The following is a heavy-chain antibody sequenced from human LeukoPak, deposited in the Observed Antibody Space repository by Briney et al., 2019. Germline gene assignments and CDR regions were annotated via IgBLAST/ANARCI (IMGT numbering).Heavy chain of an antibody. D-gene: IGHD5-18*01. Sequence: GGSLRLSCAASGFTFKNYAMSWVRQAPGMGLEWVSGLGGSGDKTDYADSVKGRFSISRDNPKNTLYLQMNSLRAEDTAVYHCAKDRGYSYSNGFDIWGQGTMVTVSS. CDR2: LGGSGDKT. CDR3: AKDRGYSYSNGFDI. CDR1: GFTFKNYA. J-gene: IGHJ3*02. V-gene: IGHV3-23*01.